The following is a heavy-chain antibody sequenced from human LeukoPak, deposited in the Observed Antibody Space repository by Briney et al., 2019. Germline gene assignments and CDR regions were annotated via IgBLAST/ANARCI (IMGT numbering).Heavy chain of an antibody. D-gene: IGHD1-1*01. J-gene: IGHJ4*02. CDR3: ALTSSWNDDGGVYFDY. V-gene: IGHV7-4-1*02. Sequence: ASVKVSCKASGDTFSNYGIAWVRQAPGQGLEWMGWSNTNTGNPTYAQGFTGRFVFSLDTSVSTAYLQINSLQTEDTAVYYCALTSSWNDDGGVYFDYWGQGTLVTVSS. CDR1: GDTFSNYG. CDR2: SNTNTGNP.